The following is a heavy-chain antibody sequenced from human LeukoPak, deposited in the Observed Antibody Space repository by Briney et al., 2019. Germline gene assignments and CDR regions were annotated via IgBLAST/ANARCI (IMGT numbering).Heavy chain of an antibody. CDR1: GASFSTNY. J-gene: IGHJ3*02. CDR2: VFDSGST. V-gene: IGHV4-59*01. D-gene: IGHD5-24*01. Sequence: SETLSLTCSVSGASFSTNYWSWIRQPPGRGLEWIGYVFDSGSTNYNPSLKSRVTISVDTSTKQFSLRLSSVTAADTAVYYCARPQMGRWLQLSAFDIWGQGTMVTVSS. CDR3: ARPQMGRWLQLSAFDI.